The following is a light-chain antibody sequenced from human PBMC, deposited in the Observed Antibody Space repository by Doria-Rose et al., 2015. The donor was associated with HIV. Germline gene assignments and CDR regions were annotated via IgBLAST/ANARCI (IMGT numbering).Light chain of an antibody. Sequence: TQSPGTLSLSPGERATLSCRASQRVKSSYLAWYQQKPGQAPRLLIYDASTRATGIPDRFSGSGSWTDLTLTISRLEPEDVAVYYCQQYGTSRGTFGQGTRLEIK. V-gene: IGKV3-20*01. J-gene: IGKJ5*01. CDR2: DAS. CDR3: QQYGTSRGT. CDR1: QRVKSSY.